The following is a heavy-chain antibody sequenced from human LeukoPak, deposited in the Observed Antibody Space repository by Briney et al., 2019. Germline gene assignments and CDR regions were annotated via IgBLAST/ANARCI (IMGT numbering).Heavy chain of an antibody. CDR1: GGSFSGYY. V-gene: IGHV4-34*01. CDR2: INHSGST. J-gene: IGHJ5*02. D-gene: IGHD6-19*01. CDR3: ARIATVAGSWPGPRFDP. Sequence: SETLSLTCAVYGGSFSGYYWSWIRQPPGKGLEWIGEINHSGSTNYNPSLKSRVTISVDTSKNQFSLKLSSVTAADTAVYYCARIATVAGSWPGPRFDPWGQGTLVTVSS.